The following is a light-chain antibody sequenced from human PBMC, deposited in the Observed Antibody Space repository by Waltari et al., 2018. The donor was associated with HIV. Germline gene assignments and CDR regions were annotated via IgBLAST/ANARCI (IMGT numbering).Light chain of an antibody. CDR1: SSNIGRNY. J-gene: IGLJ2*01. Sequence: QSVLTQQPSASGTPGQRVTIPCSGSSSNIGRNYVYWYQQLPGTAPKLLIYTNNQRPSGVPDRFSGSKSGTSASLAISGLRSEDEADYYCAAWDASLSVVFGGGTKLTVL. CDR3: AAWDASLSVV. V-gene: IGLV1-47*01. CDR2: TNN.